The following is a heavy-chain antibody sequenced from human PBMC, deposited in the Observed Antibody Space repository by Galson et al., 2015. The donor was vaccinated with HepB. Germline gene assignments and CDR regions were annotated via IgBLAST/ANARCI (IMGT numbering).Heavy chain of an antibody. CDR2: ISAYNGNT. CDR3: ARSLSGRYSDSLSGMDV. V-gene: IGHV1-18*04. D-gene: IGHD1-26*01. CDR1: GYTFTSYG. J-gene: IGHJ6*02. Sequence: SVKVSCKASGYTFTSYGISWVRQAPGQGLEWMGWISAYNGNTNYAQKLQGSVTMTTDTSTSTAYMELRSLRSDDTAVYYCARSLSGRYSDSLSGMDVWGQGTTVTVSS.